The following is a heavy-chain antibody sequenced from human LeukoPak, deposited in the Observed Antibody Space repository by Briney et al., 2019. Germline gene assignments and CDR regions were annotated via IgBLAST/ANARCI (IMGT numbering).Heavy chain of an antibody. D-gene: IGHD3-16*02. CDR2: IYYSGST. Sequence: SETLSLTCTVSGGSISSSSYYWGWIRQPPGKGLEWIGSIYYSGSTNYNPSLKSRVTISVDTSKNQFSLKLSSVTAADTAVYYCARGSYRNPYFDYWGQGTLVTVSS. J-gene: IGHJ4*02. CDR3: ARGSYRNPYFDY. CDR1: GGSISSSSYY. V-gene: IGHV4-39*07.